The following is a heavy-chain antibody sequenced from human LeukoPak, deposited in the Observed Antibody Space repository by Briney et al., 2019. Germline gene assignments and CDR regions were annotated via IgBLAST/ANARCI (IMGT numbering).Heavy chain of an antibody. J-gene: IGHJ4*02. Sequence: PGGSLRLSCAASGFTFSTYWVTWVRQAPGKGLVWVSRINTDGSSTSYADSVKGRFTISRDNAKNTLYLQMNSLRAEDTAVYYCAREGEQQLATDYWGQGTLVTVSS. D-gene: IGHD6-13*01. CDR2: INTDGSST. V-gene: IGHV3-74*01. CDR1: GFTFSTYW. CDR3: AREGEQQLATDY.